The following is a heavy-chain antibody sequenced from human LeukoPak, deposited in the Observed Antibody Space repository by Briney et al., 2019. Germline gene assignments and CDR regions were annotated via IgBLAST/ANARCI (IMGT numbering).Heavy chain of an antibody. J-gene: IGHJ5*02. CDR1: GYTFTGYY. CDR2: INPNSGGT. D-gene: IGHD6-19*01. Sequence: ASVKVSCKASGYTFTGYYMHWVRQAPGQGLEWMGWINPNSGGTNYAQKFQGRVTMTRDTSISTAYMELSRLRSDDTAVYYCARDGQWLPTLIGSQGWFDPWGQGTLVTVSS. V-gene: IGHV1-2*02. CDR3: ARDGQWLPTLIGSQGWFDP.